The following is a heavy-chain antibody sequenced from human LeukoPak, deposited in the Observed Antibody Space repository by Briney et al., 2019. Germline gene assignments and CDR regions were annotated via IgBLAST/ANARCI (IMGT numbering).Heavy chain of an antibody. D-gene: IGHD3-3*01. CDR3: AKDFVYGSRFPRPLDY. CDR1: GFTFSNYG. CDR2: ISNGGTNT. J-gene: IGHJ4*02. Sequence: GGSQRLSCAASGFTFSNYGMTWVRQAPGRGLEWVSGISNGGTNTYYTDSVKGRFTISRDNSRNTLYLQMNSLRADDTARYYCAKDFVYGSRFPRPLDYWGQGTLVTVSS. V-gene: IGHV3-23*01.